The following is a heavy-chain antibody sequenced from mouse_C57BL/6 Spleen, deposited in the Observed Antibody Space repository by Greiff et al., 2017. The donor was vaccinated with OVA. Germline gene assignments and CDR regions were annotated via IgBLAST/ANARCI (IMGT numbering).Heavy chain of an antibody. CDR2: IDPSDSYT. CDR3: ARRGPGGAMDY. CDR1: GYTFTSYW. V-gene: IGHV1-69*01. Sequence: VQLQQSGAELVMPGASVKLSCKASGYTFTSYWMHWVKQRPGQGLEWIGEIDPSDSYTNYNQKFKGKSTLTVDKSSSTAYMQLSSLTSEDSAVYYCARRGPGGAMDYWGQGTSVTVSS. D-gene: IGHD3-3*01. J-gene: IGHJ4*01.